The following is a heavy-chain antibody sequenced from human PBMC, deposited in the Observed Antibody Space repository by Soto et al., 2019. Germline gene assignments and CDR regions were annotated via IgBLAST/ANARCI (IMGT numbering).Heavy chain of an antibody. CDR3: AKDLLWGQSDY. V-gene: IGHV3-74*03. CDR2: IKVDGTNT. CDR1: GFTFSRYW. D-gene: IGHD3-16*01. Sequence: EVQLVESGGGLVQPGGSLRLSCAVSGFTFSRYWMHWFRQDPGNGLGWVSSIKVDGTNTQYADSVRGRFTGSRDNAKSTVYLQMTSLRSEDTAVYYCAKDLLWGQSDYWGQGTLVVVSS. J-gene: IGHJ4*02.